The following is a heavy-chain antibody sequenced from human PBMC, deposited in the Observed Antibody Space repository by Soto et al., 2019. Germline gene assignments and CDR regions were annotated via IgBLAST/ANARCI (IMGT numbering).Heavy chain of an antibody. CDR3: ARARRGGYCGGDCHSNWFDP. CDR2: IYFGGTT. CDR1: GGSFRPNY. J-gene: IGHJ5*02. V-gene: IGHV4-59*01. Sequence: SETLSLTCSLSGGSFRPNYWSWIRQSPGKGLEWVGYIYFGGTTSYNPSLKSRVTISVDTSKNQFSLKLSSVTAADTAVYYCARARRGGYCGGDCHSNWFDPWGQGTLVTVSS. D-gene: IGHD2-21*02.